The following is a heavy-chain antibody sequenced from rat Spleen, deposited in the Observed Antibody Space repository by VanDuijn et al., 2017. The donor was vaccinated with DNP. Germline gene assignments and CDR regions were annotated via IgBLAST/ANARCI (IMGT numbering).Heavy chain of an antibody. Sequence: EVQLVESGGGLVQPGRSLRLSCAVSGFTFSNYDMAWVRQAPVKGLEWVATISPSGGSTYYRDSVKGRFTVSRDYGKSRLYLQMDSLRSGDTATYYCVRPDYYDGSYPHYWGQGVMVTVSS. CDR1: GFTFSNYD. D-gene: IGHD1-12*02. CDR3: VRPDYYDGSYPHY. J-gene: IGHJ2*01. CDR2: ISPSGGST. V-gene: IGHV5-25*01.